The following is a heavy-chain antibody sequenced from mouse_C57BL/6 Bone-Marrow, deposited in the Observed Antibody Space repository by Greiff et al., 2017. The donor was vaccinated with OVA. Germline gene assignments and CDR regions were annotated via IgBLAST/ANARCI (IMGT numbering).Heavy chain of an antibody. D-gene: IGHD1-1*01. CDR3: ASPGYYSSSYDAMDY. CDR2: INPSNGGT. CDR1: GYTFTSYW. Sequence: QVQLQQPGTELVKPGASVKLSCKASGYTFTSYWMHWVKQRPGQGLEWIGNINPSNGGTNYNEKFKSKATLTVDKSSSTAYMQLSNLTSEDSAVYYCASPGYYSSSYDAMDYWGQGTSVTVSS. V-gene: IGHV1-53*01. J-gene: IGHJ4*01.